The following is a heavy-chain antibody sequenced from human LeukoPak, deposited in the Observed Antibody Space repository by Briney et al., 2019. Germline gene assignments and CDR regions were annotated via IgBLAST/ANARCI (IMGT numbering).Heavy chain of an antibody. V-gene: IGHV4-59*01. Sequence: PSQTLSLTCTVSRGSTRPNYCGGVRPAPQKGLEWIGYICHRGRTNVGPPLKRRATISVDMSQNQISLKLTSVTAADTALCYCAKMGGHFYDSSTYDPNWFDHWGEGILVTVSS. CDR1: RGSTRPNY. D-gene: IGHD3-22*01. J-gene: IGHJ5*02. CDR3: AKMGGHFYDSSTYDPNWFDH. CDR2: ICHRGRT.